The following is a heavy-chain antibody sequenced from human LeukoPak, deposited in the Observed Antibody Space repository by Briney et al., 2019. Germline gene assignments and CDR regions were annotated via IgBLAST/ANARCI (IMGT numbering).Heavy chain of an antibody. CDR2: VSLSGSP. J-gene: IGHJ4*02. D-gene: IGHD4-11*01. Sequence: SGTLSLTCSVSGYSLRNGYHWAWFRQPPGKRLEWLGSVSLSGSPYDNLSFKSRVSMSVDASKNQFSLKMRAVTAADSAVYFCARSEINDYSRFWGQGILVTVSS. CDR3: ARSEINDYSRF. CDR1: GYSLRNGYH. V-gene: IGHV4-38-2*02.